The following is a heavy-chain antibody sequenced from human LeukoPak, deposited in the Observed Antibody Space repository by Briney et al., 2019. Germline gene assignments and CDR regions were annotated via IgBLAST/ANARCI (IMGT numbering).Heavy chain of an antibody. V-gene: IGHV3-7*01. CDR2: IKQDGSEK. CDR3: VKDPYYYDSSGYPNWFDP. D-gene: IGHD3-22*01. J-gene: IGHJ5*02. CDR1: GFTFSSYW. Sequence: GGSLRLSCAASGFTFSSYWMSWVRQAPGKGLEWVANIKQDGSEKYYVDSVKGRFTISRDNAKNSLYLQMNSLRAEDTAVYYCVKDPYYYDSSGYPNWFDPWGQGTLVTVSS.